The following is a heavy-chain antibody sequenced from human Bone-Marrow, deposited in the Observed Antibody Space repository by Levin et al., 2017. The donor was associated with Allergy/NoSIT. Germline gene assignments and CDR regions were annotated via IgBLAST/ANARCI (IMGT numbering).Heavy chain of an antibody. J-gene: IGHJ2*01. CDR1: GFTFSSYG. V-gene: IGHV3-33*01. Sequence: SCAASGFTFSSYGMHWVRQAPGKGLEWVAVIWYDGSNKYYADSVKGRFTISRDNSKNTLYLQMNSLRAEDTAVYYCARARYHPWYFDLWGRGTLVTVSS. CDR2: IWYDGSNK. CDR3: ARARYHPWYFDL. D-gene: IGHD1-14*01.